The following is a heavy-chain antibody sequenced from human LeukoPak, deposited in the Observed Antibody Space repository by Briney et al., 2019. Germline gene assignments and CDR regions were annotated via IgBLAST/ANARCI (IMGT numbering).Heavy chain of an antibody. Sequence: PSETLSLTCSVSGGSISSSSYYWNWIRQPPGKGLEWVGSIYYSGTTYYNSSLKSRVTISEDTSKNRFSLMLSSVTAADTAVYSCARQVSDYFYYYIDVWGEGTTVIVSS. V-gene: IGHV4-39*01. CDR1: GGSISSSSYY. CDR2: IYYSGTT. CDR3: ARQVSDYFYYYIDV. J-gene: IGHJ6*03.